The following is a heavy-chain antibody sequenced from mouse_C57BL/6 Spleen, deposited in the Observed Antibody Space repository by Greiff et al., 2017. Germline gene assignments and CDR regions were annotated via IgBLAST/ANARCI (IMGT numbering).Heavy chain of an antibody. Sequence: EVKLEESGPGLVKPSQSLSLTCSVTGYSITSGYYWNWIRQFPGNKLEWMGYISYDGSNNYNPSLKNRISITRDTSKNQFFLKLNSVTTEDTATYYCAREGGSYEAMDYWGQGTSVTVSS. CDR1: GYSITSGYY. CDR3: AREGGSYEAMDY. CDR2: ISYDGSN. J-gene: IGHJ4*01. V-gene: IGHV3-6*01. D-gene: IGHD1-1*01.